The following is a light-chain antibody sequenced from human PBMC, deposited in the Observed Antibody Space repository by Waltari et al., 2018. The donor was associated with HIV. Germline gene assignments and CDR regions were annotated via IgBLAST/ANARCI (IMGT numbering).Light chain of an antibody. CDR2: AAS. CDR1: QDINRW. J-gene: IGKJ5*01. V-gene: IGKV1-12*01. Sequence: DIQMTQSPSSVSASVGDRVTITCRASQDINRWLAWYQQKPGRAPKLLIYAASRLQSGVPSRFTGSGSGTDFTLNISSLQPEDFATYYCQQADSFPRNFGPGTTRD. CDR3: QQADSFPRN.